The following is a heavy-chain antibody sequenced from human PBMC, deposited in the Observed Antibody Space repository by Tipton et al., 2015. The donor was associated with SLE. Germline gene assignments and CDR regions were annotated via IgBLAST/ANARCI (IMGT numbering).Heavy chain of an antibody. CDR3: AREGTRVSRYFDY. Sequence: SLRLSCVASGFTFTSYWMSWVRQAPGKGLEWVANIKQDGSEKYFVDSVKGRFTISRDNAKNSLYLQMNSLRAEDTAVYYCAREGTRVSRYFDYWGQGTLVTVSS. CDR2: IKQDGSEK. CDR1: GFTFTSYW. J-gene: IGHJ4*02. D-gene: IGHD2-8*01. V-gene: IGHV3-7*03.